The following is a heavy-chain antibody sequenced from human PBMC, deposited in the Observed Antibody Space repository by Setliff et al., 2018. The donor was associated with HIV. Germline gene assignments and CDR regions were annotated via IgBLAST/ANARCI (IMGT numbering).Heavy chain of an antibody. V-gene: IGHV4-34*01. CDR1: GGSFSGYY. D-gene: IGHD5-12*01. Sequence: PSETLSLTCAVYGGSFSGYYWSWIRQPPGKGLEWIGEVTHSGRTNYNPSLESRVTTSVDTSKKQFSLNMNSVNAADTAVYYCARGYASGYDAYGYWGQGTLVTVSS. CDR2: VTHSGRT. J-gene: IGHJ4*02. CDR3: ARGYASGYDAYGY.